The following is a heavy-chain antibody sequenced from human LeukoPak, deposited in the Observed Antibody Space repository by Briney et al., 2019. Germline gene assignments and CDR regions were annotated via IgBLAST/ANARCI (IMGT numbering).Heavy chain of an antibody. CDR3: ARDWDPNWFDP. D-gene: IGHD1-26*01. V-gene: IGHV3-53*01. Sequence: GGSLRLSCAASGXTVSTNCVTWVRQAPGKGLEWVSTIYSGGTTYYADSVMGRFTISRHNSRNTLYLQMNSLRAEDTAVYYCARDWDPNWFDPWGQGTLVTVSS. J-gene: IGHJ5*02. CDR2: IYSGGTT. CDR1: GXTVSTNC.